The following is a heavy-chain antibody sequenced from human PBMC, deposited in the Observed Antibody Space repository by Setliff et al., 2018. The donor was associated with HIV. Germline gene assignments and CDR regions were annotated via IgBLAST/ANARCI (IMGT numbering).Heavy chain of an antibody. D-gene: IGHD3-22*01. V-gene: IGHV1-69*10. CDR1: GFTFNHYA. CDR2: TIPMSDIP. J-gene: IGHJ4*02. CDR3: VRVGPWYYGRSGYLASWDY. Sequence: RASVMVSCKASGFTFNHYALSWVRQAPGQRPEWMGGTIPMSDIPNYAQNFQGRVTITADHSTTTTYMELSSLSSEDTAVYYCVRVGPWYYGRSGYLASWDYWGQGTQVTVSS.